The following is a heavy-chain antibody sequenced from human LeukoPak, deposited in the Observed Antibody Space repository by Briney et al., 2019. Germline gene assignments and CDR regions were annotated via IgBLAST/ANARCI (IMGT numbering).Heavy chain of an antibody. J-gene: IGHJ4*02. Sequence: GGALRLSCAASGVTFSSYAMSGVRQAPGKGLEWGSSISDTGGSTSYADSVKGRFTISRDNSKNTLYLQMNSLKAEDTAIYYCAKTLVTLSEDYFDYWSQGTLVTVSS. V-gene: IGHV3-23*01. CDR3: AKTLVTLSEDYFDY. D-gene: IGHD2/OR15-2a*01. CDR1: GVTFSSYA. CDR2: ISDTGGST.